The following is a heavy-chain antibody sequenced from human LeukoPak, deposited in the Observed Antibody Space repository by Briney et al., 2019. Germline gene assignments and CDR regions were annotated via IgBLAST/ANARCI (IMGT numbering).Heavy chain of an antibody. CDR2: ISSSSSYI. CDR3: ARSRGYSGYDMDY. V-gene: IGHV3-21*01. CDR1: GFTFSSYS. J-gene: IGHJ4*02. D-gene: IGHD5-12*01. Sequence: PGGSLRLFCAASGFTFSSYSMNWVRQAPGKGLEWVSSISSSSSYIYYTDSVKGRFTISRDNAKNSLYLQMNSLRAEDTAVYYCARSRGYSGYDMDYWGQGTLVSVSS.